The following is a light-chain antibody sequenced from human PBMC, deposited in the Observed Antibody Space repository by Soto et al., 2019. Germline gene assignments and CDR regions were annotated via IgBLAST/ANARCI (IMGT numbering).Light chain of an antibody. CDR1: QSVSSY. V-gene: IGKV3-11*01. CDR3: QHRGSWS. J-gene: IGKJ4*01. Sequence: EIVLTQSPGTLSLSPGERATLSCRASQSVSSYLAWYQQKPGQTPRLLIYDASNSATGIPARFSGRGSGTDFTLTISSLEPEDFAVYYCQHRGSWSFGGGTKVEIK. CDR2: DAS.